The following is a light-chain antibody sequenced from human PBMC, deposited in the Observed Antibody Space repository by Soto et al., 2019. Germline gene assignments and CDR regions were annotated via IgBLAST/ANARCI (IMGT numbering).Light chain of an antibody. J-gene: IGKJ2*02. CDR1: QSVSSN. CDR3: QQFNNWPPST. CDR2: GAS. V-gene: IGKV3D-15*01. Sequence: IVMTQSPATLSVSPGERATVSCRASQSVSSNLAWYQQKPGQAPRLLIYGASTRATGIPARFSGSGSGTEFTLTISSLQSEDCAVYYCQQFNNWPPSTFGQGTKLEIK.